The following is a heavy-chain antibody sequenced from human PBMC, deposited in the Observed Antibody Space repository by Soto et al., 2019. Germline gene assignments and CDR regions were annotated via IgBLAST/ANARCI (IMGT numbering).Heavy chain of an antibody. CDR2: ISDTGSSH. Sequence: LRLSCVGSGFTFSSYGMHWVRQAPGKGLECVAVISDTGSSHYYAASVEGRFTISRETSKNTLSLHMDRLRVEDTAVYYCAKDRGGDCPDNSCYFGADYWGQGTPVTVS. V-gene: IGHV3-30*18. J-gene: IGHJ4*02. CDR3: AKDRGGDCPDNSCYFGADY. CDR1: GFTFSSYG. D-gene: IGHD2-2*01.